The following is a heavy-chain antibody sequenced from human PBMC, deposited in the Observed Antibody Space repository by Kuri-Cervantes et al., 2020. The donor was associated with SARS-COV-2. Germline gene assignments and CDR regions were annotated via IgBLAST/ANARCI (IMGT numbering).Heavy chain of an antibody. CDR1: GGSISSGSYY. Sequence: SETLSLTCTVSGGSISSGSYYWSWIRQPAGKGLEWIGRIYTSGSTNYNPSLKSRVTISVDTSKNQFSLKLSSVTAADTAAYYCARRESSRAFDYWGQGTLVTVSS. CDR3: ARRESSRAFDY. J-gene: IGHJ4*02. D-gene: IGHD6-6*01. CDR2: IYTSGST. V-gene: IGHV4-61*02.